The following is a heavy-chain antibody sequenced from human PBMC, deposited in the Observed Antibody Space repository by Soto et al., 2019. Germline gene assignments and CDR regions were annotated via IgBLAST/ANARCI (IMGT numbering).Heavy chain of an antibody. CDR1: GGSISSYY. CDR3: ARGLWSGYYGYYYYYYMDV. Sequence: QVQLQESGPGLVKPSETLSLTCTVSGGSISSYYWSWIRQPPGKGLEWIGYIYYSGSTNYNPSLKSRVTISVDTSKNQFSLKLSSVTAADTAVYYCARGLWSGYYGYYYYYYMDVWGKGTTVTVSS. D-gene: IGHD3-3*01. V-gene: IGHV4-59*01. J-gene: IGHJ6*03. CDR2: IYYSGST.